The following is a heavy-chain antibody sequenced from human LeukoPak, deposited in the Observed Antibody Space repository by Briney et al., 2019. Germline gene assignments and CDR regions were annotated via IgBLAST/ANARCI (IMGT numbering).Heavy chain of an antibody. D-gene: IGHD3-22*01. CDR1: GFTFSSYA. V-gene: IGHV3-23*01. J-gene: IGHJ4*02. CDR3: AKTDSSDYSYYFDY. Sequence: GGSLRLSCEASGFTFSSYAMSWVRQAPGKGLEWVSSISGNGGANGGRTHYADSGKGRFTISRDNSKNTLYLQMNSLRAEDTAVYYCAKTDSSDYSYYFDYWGQGTLVTVSS. CDR2: ISGNGGANGGRT.